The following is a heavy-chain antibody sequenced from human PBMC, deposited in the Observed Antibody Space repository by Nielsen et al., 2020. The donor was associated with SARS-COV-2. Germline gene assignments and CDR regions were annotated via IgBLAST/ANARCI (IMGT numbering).Heavy chain of an antibody. D-gene: IGHD1-26*01. CDR2: ISSSGSTI. V-gene: IGHV3-11*01. J-gene: IGHJ4*02. CDR1: GFTFSDYY. CDR3: ARGAYSGIHRYFDY. Sequence: GESLKISCAASGFTFSDYYMSWIRQAPGKGLEWVSYISSSGSTIYYADSVKGRFTISRDNAKNSLYLQMNSLRAEDTAVYYCARGAYSGIHRYFDYWGQGTLVTVSS.